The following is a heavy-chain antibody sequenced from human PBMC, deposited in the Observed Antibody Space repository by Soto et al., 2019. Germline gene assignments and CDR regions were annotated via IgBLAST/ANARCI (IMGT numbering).Heavy chain of an antibody. V-gene: IGHV3-30-3*01. CDR2: ISYDGTNK. Sequence: PGGSLRLSCAASGFTFSSFAVHWVRQAPGKGLEWVAIISYDGTNKLYADSVKGRFTISRDNSKNTLYLQMNSLRAEDTAVYYCAKGSGPYYYYGLDVWGQGTTVTVSS. CDR3: AKGSGPYYYYGLDV. J-gene: IGHJ6*02. D-gene: IGHD2-15*01. CDR1: GFTFSSFA.